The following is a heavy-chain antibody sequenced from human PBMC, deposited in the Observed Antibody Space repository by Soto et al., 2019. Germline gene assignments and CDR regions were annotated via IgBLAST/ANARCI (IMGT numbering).Heavy chain of an antibody. CDR2: INPGNGKT. Sequence: RASVKVSCKASRYNFPAYAMHWVRQAPGQGLEWMGWINPGNGKTKYSQNFQARITINVDTSASTVNMELSGLRSEDTAIYYCARVRTGVGWDYWGQGTLVTVSS. CDR3: ARVRTGVGWDY. V-gene: IGHV1-3*01. D-gene: IGHD1-26*01. J-gene: IGHJ4*02. CDR1: RYNFPAYA.